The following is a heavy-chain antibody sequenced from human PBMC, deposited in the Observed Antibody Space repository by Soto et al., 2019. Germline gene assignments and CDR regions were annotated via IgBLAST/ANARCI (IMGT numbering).Heavy chain of an antibody. Sequence: QVQLVESGGGVVQPGRSLRLSCAASGFNFSSYVMHWVRQAPGKGLEWVAGIWYDGGNKYYADSVKGRFTISRDNSKNTLYLQMNSLRAEDTAVHYCARDGQWLPRDGLRSSYYFDYWGQGTLVTVSS. J-gene: IGHJ4*02. CDR1: GFNFSSYV. CDR2: IWYDGGNK. V-gene: IGHV3-33*01. CDR3: ARDGQWLPRDGLRSSYYFDY. D-gene: IGHD6-19*01.